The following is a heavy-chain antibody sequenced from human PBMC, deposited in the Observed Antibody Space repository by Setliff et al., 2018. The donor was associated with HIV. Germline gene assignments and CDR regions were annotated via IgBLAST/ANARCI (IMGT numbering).Heavy chain of an antibody. D-gene: IGHD6-19*01. Sequence: PSETLSLTCTVSGGSIRSSSFYWGWIRQPPGKGLEWIASIYYSGSTYYNSSLKSRVTISVDTSKNQFSLKLSSVTAADTAVYYCARSRESSGYYRDYYYYYMDVWGKGTTVTVSS. CDR1: GGSIRSSSFY. CDR3: ARSRESSGYYRDYYYYYMDV. CDR2: IYYSGST. J-gene: IGHJ6*03. V-gene: IGHV4-39*01.